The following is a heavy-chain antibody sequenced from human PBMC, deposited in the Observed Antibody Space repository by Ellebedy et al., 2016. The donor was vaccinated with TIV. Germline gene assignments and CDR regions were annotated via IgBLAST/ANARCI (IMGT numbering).Heavy chain of an antibody. CDR2: ISGSGGST. Sequence: PGGSLRLSCAASGFTFSSYTMSWVRQAPGQGLELVSAISGSGGSTYYADSVRGRFTISRDNSKNTLYLQMNSLRAEDTAVYYCAKDRGDFAYGMDVWGQGTTVTVSS. J-gene: IGHJ6*02. V-gene: IGHV3-23*01. CDR3: AKDRGDFAYGMDV. D-gene: IGHD3-10*01. CDR1: GFTFSSYT.